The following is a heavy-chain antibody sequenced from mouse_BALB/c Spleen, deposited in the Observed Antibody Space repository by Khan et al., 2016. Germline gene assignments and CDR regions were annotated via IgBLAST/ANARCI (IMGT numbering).Heavy chain of an antibody. CDR1: GYTFTDYY. CDR2: IFPGSGST. CDR3: ARSYYGYFAMDY. J-gene: IGHJ4*01. D-gene: IGHD1-2*01. V-gene: IGHV1-77*01. Sequence: VQLQESGTELPRPGASVKLSCKASGYTFTDYYLHWVKQRTGQGLEWIGEIFPGSGSTYYHEKFKGKASLTADTSSSTAYMQLSSLTSEDSAVYFCARSYYGYFAMDYWGHGASVTVSS.